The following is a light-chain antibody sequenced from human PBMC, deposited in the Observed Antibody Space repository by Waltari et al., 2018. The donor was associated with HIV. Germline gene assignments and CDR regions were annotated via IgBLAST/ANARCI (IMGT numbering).Light chain of an antibody. CDR2: GTS. CDR3: HQDGSSLTWT. V-gene: IGKV3-20*01. J-gene: IGKJ1*01. Sequence: EVVLTQSPGTLSLSPGERATLSCRASQSVSSSYLAWYQQKPGQAPRLLIYGTSNRATGIPDRFSGSGSGTDFTLTISRLEPEDFAVYYCHQDGSSLTWTFGQGTKVEIK. CDR1: QSVSSSY.